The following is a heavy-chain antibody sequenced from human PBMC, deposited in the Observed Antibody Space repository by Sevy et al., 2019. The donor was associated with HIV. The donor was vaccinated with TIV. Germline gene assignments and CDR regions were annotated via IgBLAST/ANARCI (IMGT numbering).Heavy chain of an antibody. J-gene: IGHJ5*02. CDR2: ISGSGGST. CDR3: AKDYQLLWFGELSQYNWFDP. D-gene: IGHD3-10*01. V-gene: IGHV3-23*01. CDR1: GFTFSSYA. Sequence: GGSLRLSCAASGFTFSSYAMSWVRQAPGKGLEWVSAISGSGGSTYYADSVKGRFTISRDNSKNTLYLQMNSLRAEDTAVYYCAKDYQLLWFGELSQYNWFDPWGQGTLVTVSS.